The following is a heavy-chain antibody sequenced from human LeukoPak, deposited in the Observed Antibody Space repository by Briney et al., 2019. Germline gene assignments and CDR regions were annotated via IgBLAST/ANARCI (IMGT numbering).Heavy chain of an antibody. J-gene: IGHJ4*02. CDR1: GFTFSSYG. D-gene: IGHD3-22*01. V-gene: IGHV3-33*01. Sequence: PGGSLRLSCAASGFTFSSYGMHWVRQAPGKGLEWVAVIWYDGSNKYYADSVKGRFTISRENSKNPLYLQMNSLRAEDTAVYYCAREASGGGYYDRGIDYWGQGTLVTVSS. CDR2: IWYDGSNK. CDR3: AREASGGGYYDRGIDY.